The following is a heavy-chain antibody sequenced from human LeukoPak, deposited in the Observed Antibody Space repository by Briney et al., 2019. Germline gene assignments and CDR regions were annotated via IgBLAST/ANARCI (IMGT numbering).Heavy chain of an antibody. J-gene: IGHJ4*02. CDR3: ASGLYSSGWSYFDY. CDR2: IYSGGST. D-gene: IGHD6-19*01. CDR1: GVMVSSKY. Sequence: LRGSLRLSCAVSGVMVSSKYMNWVRQAPGKGLEWVSTIYSGGSTYYADSVKGRFTISRHNSKKTLYLRMNSLRAEDTAVYYCASGLYSSGWSYFDYWGQGTLVTVSS. V-gene: IGHV3-53*04.